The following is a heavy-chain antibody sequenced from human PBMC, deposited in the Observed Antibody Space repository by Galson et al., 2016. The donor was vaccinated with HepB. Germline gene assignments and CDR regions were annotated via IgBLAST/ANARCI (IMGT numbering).Heavy chain of an antibody. V-gene: IGHV4-34*01. D-gene: IGHD6-13*01. Sequence: SETLSLTCAVFGGSFSAYSWTWIRQPPGKGLDWVGEINHSGQTRSSPSLKSRVTISIDTSKSQFSLKLTSVTAADTAVYYCARRGAAVGTAGPYYYYGIDVWGQGTTGTVSS. J-gene: IGHJ6*02. CDR2: INHSGQT. CDR1: GGSFSAYS. CDR3: ARRGAAVGTAGPYYYYGIDV.